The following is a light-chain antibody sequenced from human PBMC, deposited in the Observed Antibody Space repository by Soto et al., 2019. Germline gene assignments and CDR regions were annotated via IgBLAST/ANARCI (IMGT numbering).Light chain of an antibody. Sequence: EIVLTQSQATLSLSPGERATLSCGASQSVSSYLAWYQQKPGQAPRLLIYDASNRATGIPARFSGSGSGTDFTLTISGLQSEDAAIYYCQQYQTWPRTFGQGTRVEVK. V-gene: IGKV3-11*01. CDR2: DAS. J-gene: IGKJ1*01. CDR1: QSVSSY. CDR3: QQYQTWPRT.